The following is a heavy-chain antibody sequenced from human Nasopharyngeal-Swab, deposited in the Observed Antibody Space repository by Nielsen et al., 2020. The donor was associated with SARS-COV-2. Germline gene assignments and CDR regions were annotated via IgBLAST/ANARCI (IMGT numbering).Heavy chain of an antibody. CDR1: GYTFTRYY. J-gene: IGHJ5*02. V-gene: IGHV1-46*01. CDR2: INPGGGSA. Sequence: ASLKVSCKASGYTFTRYYIHWVRQAPGQGLEWMGIINPGGGSARYSQNFQGRVTMTRDTSTSTVYMELSSLRSEDTAVYYCARGGDPREVVAATDCFDPWGQGTLVTVSS. CDR3: ARGGDPREVVAATDCFDP. D-gene: IGHD2-15*01.